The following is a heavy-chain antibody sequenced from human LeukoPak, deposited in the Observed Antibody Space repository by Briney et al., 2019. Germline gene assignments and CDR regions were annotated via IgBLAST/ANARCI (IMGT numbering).Heavy chain of an antibody. CDR2: LHYSATT. Sequence: SETLSLTCTVSGDAISKSNDFWGWIRQPPGMGLEWIGSLHYSATTYFNPSLKSRVTISVDTSKNQFFLKLSSVIVADTAVYYCARHVEAARSRPAFDYRGQGILVTVSS. D-gene: IGHD6-6*01. V-gene: IGHV4-39*01. J-gene: IGHJ4*02. CDR1: GDAISKSNDF. CDR3: ARHVEAARSRPAFDY.